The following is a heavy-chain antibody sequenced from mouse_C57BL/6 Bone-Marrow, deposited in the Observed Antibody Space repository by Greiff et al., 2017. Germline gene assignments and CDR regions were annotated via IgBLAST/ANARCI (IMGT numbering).Heavy chain of an antibody. V-gene: IGHV2-5*01. CDR1: GFSLTSYG. D-gene: IGHD6-1*01. J-gene: IGHJ4*01. Sequence: VKVVESGPGLVQPSQSLSITCTVSGFSLTSYGVHWFRQSPGKGMEWLGVIWRGGSTDYNAAFLSRLSITTDNSKSQVIFKMDSLQADDTAIYYCALLSYYYAMDYWGQGTSVTVSS. CDR3: ALLSYYYAMDY. CDR2: IWRGGST.